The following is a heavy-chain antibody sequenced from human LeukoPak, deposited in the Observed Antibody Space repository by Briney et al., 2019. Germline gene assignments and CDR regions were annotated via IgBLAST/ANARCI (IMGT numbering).Heavy chain of an antibody. CDR3: AKEVTTPYFDY. V-gene: IGHV3-23*01. CDR2: ISGSGAGT. D-gene: IGHD4-17*01. Sequence: TGGSLRLSCAASGFTFSSYAMSWVRQAPGKGLGWVAGISGSGAGTYYADSVKGRFTISRDNSKNTLYLQMNSLRAEDTAVYYCAKEVTTPYFDYWGQGSLVTVSS. J-gene: IGHJ4*02. CDR1: GFTFSSYA.